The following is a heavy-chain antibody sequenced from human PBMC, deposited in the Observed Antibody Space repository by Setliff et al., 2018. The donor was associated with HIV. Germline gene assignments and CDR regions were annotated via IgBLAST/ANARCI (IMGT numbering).Heavy chain of an antibody. Sequence: VASVKVSCKASGYTFSNYGITWVRQAPGQGLEWMGRITSYNGNTNYAKKFKGRVTMTTDTSTSIAYMELKSLRSEDTAVYYCARDHHSGRGSNFPWYSDLWGRGTLVTVSS. CDR2: ITSYNGNT. J-gene: IGHJ2*01. V-gene: IGHV1-18*01. D-gene: IGHD1-26*01. CDR1: GYTFSNYG. CDR3: ARDHHSGRGSNFPWYSDL.